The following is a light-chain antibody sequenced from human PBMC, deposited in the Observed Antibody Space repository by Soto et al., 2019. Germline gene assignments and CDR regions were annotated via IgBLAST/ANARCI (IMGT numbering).Light chain of an antibody. Sequence: QSVLTQPPSVSGAPGQRVTISCTGSSSNIGAGYAVHWYQQLPGTAPKLLIYGNTNRPSGVPDRFSGSKSGTSASLAITGLQAEDEAHYYCQPYYSSLSSVVFGGGTKLTVL. CDR3: QPYYSSLSSVV. CDR1: SSNIGAGYA. CDR2: GNT. V-gene: IGLV1-40*01. J-gene: IGLJ2*01.